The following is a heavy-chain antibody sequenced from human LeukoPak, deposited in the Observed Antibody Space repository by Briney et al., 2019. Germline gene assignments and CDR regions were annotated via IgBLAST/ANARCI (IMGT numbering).Heavy chain of an antibody. D-gene: IGHD4-17*01. J-gene: IGHJ3*02. CDR1: GYSFTSYW. V-gene: IGHV5-51*01. CDR3: ARHIFTFYGGTPYAFDI. CDR2: IYPGDSDT. Sequence: PGESLKISCKGSGYSFTSYWIGWVRQMPGKGLEWMGIIYPGDSDTRYSPSFQGQVTISADKSISTAYLQWSSLKASDTAMYYCARHIFTFYGGTPYAFDIWGQGTMVTVSS.